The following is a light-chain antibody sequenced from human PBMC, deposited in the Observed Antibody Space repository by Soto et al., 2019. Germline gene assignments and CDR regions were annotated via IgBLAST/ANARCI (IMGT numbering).Light chain of an antibody. V-gene: IGKV3-15*01. CDR3: QQYNNWPWT. CDR1: QSVSSN. Sequence: EIVMTQSPATLSVSPGERATLSCKASQSVSSNLAWYQQKPGQAPRLLIYGASTRATGIPARCSGSGSGTEFNLTISSLESEDFAVYYCQQYNNWPWTFGQGTKVEIK. J-gene: IGKJ1*01. CDR2: GAS.